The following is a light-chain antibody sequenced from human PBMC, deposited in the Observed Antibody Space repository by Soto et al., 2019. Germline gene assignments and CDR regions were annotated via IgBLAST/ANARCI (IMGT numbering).Light chain of an antibody. V-gene: IGKV2-30*01. CDR2: KVS. J-gene: IGKJ1*01. CDR3: MQGTHWPPVT. Sequence: DVVMTQSPLSLPVTLGQPASISCSSSQSLVYRDGNTHLSWFHQRPGQSPRLRIYKVSNRDSGVPDRFSGSGSGTYFTLQISRVGAEYVGVYYCMQGTHWPPVTFGQGTKVEI. CDR1: QSLVYRDGNTH.